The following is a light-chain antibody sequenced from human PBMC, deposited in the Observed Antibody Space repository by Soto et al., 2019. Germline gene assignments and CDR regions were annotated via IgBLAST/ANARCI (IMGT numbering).Light chain of an antibody. V-gene: IGKV3-20*01. CDR1: QSVSSSY. Sequence: EIVLTQSPGTLSLSPGERATLSCRASQSVSSSYLAWYQQKPGQAPRLLIFDASSRATGIPDRFSGSASGTDFTRTITRLETEDFPVYYCHQYGNSPQTFGKGTKLEIK. CDR3: HQYGNSPQT. J-gene: IGKJ2*01. CDR2: DAS.